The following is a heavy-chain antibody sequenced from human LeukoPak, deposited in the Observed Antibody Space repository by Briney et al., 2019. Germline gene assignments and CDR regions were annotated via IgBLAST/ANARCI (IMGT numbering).Heavy chain of an antibody. CDR2: IYHSGST. V-gene: IGHV4-38-2*02. D-gene: IGHD6-13*01. CDR3: ARKYSYTSSWLS. J-gene: IGHJ5*02. Sequence: SETLSLTCTVSGGSLSSGYYWGWIRQPPGKGLEWIGSIYHSGSTYYNPSLKSRVTISVDTSKNQFSLKLSSVTAADTAVYYCARKYSYTSSWLSWGQGTLVTVSS. CDR1: GGSLSSGYY.